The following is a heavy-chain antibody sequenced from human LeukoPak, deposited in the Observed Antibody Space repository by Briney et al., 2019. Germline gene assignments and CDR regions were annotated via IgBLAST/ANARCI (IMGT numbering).Heavy chain of an antibody. J-gene: IGHJ4*02. V-gene: IGHV4-39*01. D-gene: IGHD4-23*01. CDR2: IYSSGST. CDR1: GGSISSSSYY. CDR3: AAQTTVVTQ. Sequence: ETLSLTCTVSGGSISSSSYYWVWIRQPPGKGLEWIGSIYSSGSTYYNPSLKSRVTISVDTSKNQFSLKLSSVTAADTAVYYCAAQTTVVTQWGQGTLVTVSS.